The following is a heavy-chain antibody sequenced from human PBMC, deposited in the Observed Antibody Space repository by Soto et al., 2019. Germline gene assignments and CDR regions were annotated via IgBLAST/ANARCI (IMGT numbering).Heavy chain of an antibody. CDR1: GFTVSHNY. V-gene: IGHV3-53*01. CDR3: SFQSPLAGWLDP. CDR2: VFGGGHT. Sequence: PGGSLRLSCAASGFTVSHNYMSWVRLASGKGLEWVSSVFGGGHTTYAASVKGRFSASRDNSVNTFYLQMTGLRSDDTAVYYCSFQSPLAGWLDPWGQGTLVTVSS. J-gene: IGHJ5*02.